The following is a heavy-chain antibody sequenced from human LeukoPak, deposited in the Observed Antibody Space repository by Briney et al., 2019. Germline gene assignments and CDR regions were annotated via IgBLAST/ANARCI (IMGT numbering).Heavy chain of an antibody. CDR3: AELGITMIGGV. J-gene: IGHJ6*04. CDR2: IIYDGSNK. V-gene: IGHV3-30*18. CDR1: GFTFSIYG. Sequence: GGSLRLSCAASGFTFSIYGMHWVRQAPGKGLEWVAAIIYDGSNKYYADSVKGRFTISRDNAKNSLYLQMNSLRAEDTAVYYCAELGITMIGGVWGKGTTVTISS. D-gene: IGHD3-10*02.